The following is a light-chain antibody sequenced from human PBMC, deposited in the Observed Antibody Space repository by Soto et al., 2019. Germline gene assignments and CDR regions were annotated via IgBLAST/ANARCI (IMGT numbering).Light chain of an antibody. Sequence: DIQMTQSPSSLSASVGDRVTITCRASQSISSYLNWYQQKPGKAPKLLIYAASSLQSGVPSRFSGSGSGTDFTLTNSSLQPESFATYYCQPSYSTPLTFGQGTKLEIK. CDR3: QPSYSTPLT. CDR1: QSISSY. J-gene: IGKJ2*01. CDR2: AAS. V-gene: IGKV1-39*01.